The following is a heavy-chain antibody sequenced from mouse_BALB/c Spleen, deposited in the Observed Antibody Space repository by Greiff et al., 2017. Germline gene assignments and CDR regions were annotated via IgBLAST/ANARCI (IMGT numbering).Heavy chain of an antibody. CDR1: GFNIKDTY. CDR3: ARGLRLYYFDY. CDR2: IDPANGNT. D-gene: IGHD3-3*01. Sequence: VQLKESGAELVKPGASVKLSCTASGFNIKDTYMHWVKQRPEQGLEWIGRIDPANGNTKYDPKFQGKATITADTSSNTAYLQLSSLTSEDTAVYYCARGLRLYYFDYWGQGTTLTVSS. V-gene: IGHV14-3*02. J-gene: IGHJ2*01.